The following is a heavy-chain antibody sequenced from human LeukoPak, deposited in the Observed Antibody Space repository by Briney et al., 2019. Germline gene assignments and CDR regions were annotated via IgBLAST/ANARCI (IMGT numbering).Heavy chain of an antibody. V-gene: IGHV2-5*01. CDR3: AHKVGNSQQYFDWLLSNGGFDY. D-gene: IGHD3-9*01. CDR1: GFSLSTSAMG. Sequence: SGPTLVKPTQTLTLTCAFSGFSLSTSAMGVAWIRQPPEKALEWLALIYWNDDKRYSPSLKSRLTITKDTSKNQVVLTMTNMDPVDTATYYCAHKVGNSQQYFDWLLSNGGFDYWGQGALVTVSS. J-gene: IGHJ4*02. CDR2: IYWNDDK.